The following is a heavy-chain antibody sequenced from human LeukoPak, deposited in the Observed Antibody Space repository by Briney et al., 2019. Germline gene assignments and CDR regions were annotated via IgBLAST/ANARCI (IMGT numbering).Heavy chain of an antibody. J-gene: IGHJ4*02. CDR3: ARQTGVAVATFYFDY. D-gene: IGHD2-15*01. CDR1: LGSVSSGSFY. CDR2: IYYSGST. Sequence: SETLSLTCTVSLGSVSSGSFYWGWIRQPPGKGLEWIGYIYYSGSTNYNPSLKSRVTISVDTSKNQFSLKLSSVTAADTAVYYCARQTGVAVATFYFDYWGQGTLVTVSS. V-gene: IGHV4-61*01.